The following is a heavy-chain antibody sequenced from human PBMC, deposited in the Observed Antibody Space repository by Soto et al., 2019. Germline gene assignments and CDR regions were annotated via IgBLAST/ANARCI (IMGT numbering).Heavy chain of an antibody. J-gene: IGHJ5*02. CDR3: ARMESFGSLNWFDP. D-gene: IGHD5-18*01. CDR1: GYTFTNND. V-gene: IGHV1-8*02. Sequence: ASVKVSCRASGYTFTNNDVSWVRQATGQGLEWMGWMNPGSGDTGYAQKFQGRVTMTRDISIATAYMELNSLTSEDTAIYYCARMESFGSLNWFDPWGQGTLVTVSS. CDR2: MNPGSGDT.